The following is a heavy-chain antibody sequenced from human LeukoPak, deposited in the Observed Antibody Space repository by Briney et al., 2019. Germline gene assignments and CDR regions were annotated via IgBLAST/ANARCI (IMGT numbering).Heavy chain of an antibody. D-gene: IGHD3-10*01. Sequence: GGSLRLSCAGSGFSFSSYGMHWVRQAPGKGLEWMAFIRSDGSNKYYADSVKGRFTISRDNSKNTLYLQMNSLRAEDTAVYYCAKDYNRAYYYGSGFDYWGQGTLVTVSS. J-gene: IGHJ4*02. V-gene: IGHV3-30*02. CDR3: AKDYNRAYYYGSGFDY. CDR2: IRSDGSNK. CDR1: GFSFSSYG.